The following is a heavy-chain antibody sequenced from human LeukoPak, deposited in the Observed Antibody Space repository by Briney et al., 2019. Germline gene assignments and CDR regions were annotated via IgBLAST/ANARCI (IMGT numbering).Heavy chain of an antibody. CDR1: GFTFSSYA. CDR3: AKEGEVGDLLSL. CDR2: ITASGFST. D-gene: IGHD3-10*01. J-gene: IGHJ4*02. V-gene: IGHV3-23*01. Sequence: GGSLRLSCAASGFTFSSYAMSWVRQAPGKGLEWVSAITASGFSTYYADSVKGRFTISRDNSKNTLYLQMNSLSAEDTAVYFCAKEGEVGDLLSLWGQGTLVIVSS.